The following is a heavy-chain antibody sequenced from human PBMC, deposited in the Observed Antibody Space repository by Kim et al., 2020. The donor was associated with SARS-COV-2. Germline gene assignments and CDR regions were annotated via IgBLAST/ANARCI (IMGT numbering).Heavy chain of an antibody. V-gene: IGHV1-18*01. CDR2: ISAYNGNT. CDR3: ARVLTTMILRAEWFDP. Sequence: ASVKVSCKASGYTFTSYGISWVRQAPGQGLEWMGWISAYNGNTNYAQKLQGRVTMTTDTSTSTAYMELRSLRSDDTAVYYCARVLTTMILRAEWFDPWGQGTLVTVSS. CDR1: GYTFTSYG. D-gene: IGHD3-22*01. J-gene: IGHJ5*02.